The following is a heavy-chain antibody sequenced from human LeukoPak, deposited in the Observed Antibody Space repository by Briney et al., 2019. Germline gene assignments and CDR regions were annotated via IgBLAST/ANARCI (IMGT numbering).Heavy chain of an antibody. CDR2: IKQDGSEK. CDR1: GFTCSSCW. Sequence: PGGSLRLSCAASGFTCSSCWMSWVRQAPGKGLEWVANIKQDGSEKYYVDSVKGRFTISRDNAKNSLYLQMNSLRAEDTAVYYCARHGIARNDYGDYGGGDYWGQGTLVTVSS. CDR3: ARHGIARNDYGDYGGGDY. D-gene: IGHD4-17*01. V-gene: IGHV3-7*01. J-gene: IGHJ4*02.